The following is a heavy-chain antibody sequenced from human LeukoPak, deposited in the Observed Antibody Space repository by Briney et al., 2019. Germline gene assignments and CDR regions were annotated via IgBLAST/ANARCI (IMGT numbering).Heavy chain of an antibody. CDR1: GFTVSSNY. CDR3: ARDPYCSGGTCYPAPYYGLDV. V-gene: IGHV3-53*01. J-gene: IGHJ6*02. CDR2: INSGGST. D-gene: IGHD2-15*01. Sequence: GGSLRLSCAASGFTVSSNYMSWVRQAPGKGLEWVSVINSGGSTYYADSVKGRFTISRDNSKNTLYLQMNSLRAEDTAVYYCARDPYCSGGTCYPAPYYGLDVWGQGTTVTVSS.